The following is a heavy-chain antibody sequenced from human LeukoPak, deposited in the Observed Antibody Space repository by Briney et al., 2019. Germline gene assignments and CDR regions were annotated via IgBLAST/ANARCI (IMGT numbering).Heavy chain of an antibody. J-gene: IGHJ4*02. CDR1: GGSISSYH. D-gene: IGHD6-19*01. CDR2: IYNSGST. Sequence: PSETLSLTCTVSGGSISSYHWNWIRQPPGKGLEWIGYIYNSGSTNYNPSLKSRITISLDTSKNQFSLKLSSVTAADTAVYYCARGSSGRLRFDYWGQGTLVTVSS. V-gene: IGHV4-59*12. CDR3: ARGSSGRLRFDY.